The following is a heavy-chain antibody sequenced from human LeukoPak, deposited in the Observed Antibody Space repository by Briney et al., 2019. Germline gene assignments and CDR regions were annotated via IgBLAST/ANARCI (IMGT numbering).Heavy chain of an antibody. CDR3: ARAPAIAAHPHYYYYMDV. CDR1: GYTFTGYY. V-gene: IGHV1-2*02. D-gene: IGHD6-6*01. Sequence: ASVKVSCKASGYTFTGYYMHWVRQAPGQGLEWMGWINPNSGGTNYAQKFQGRVTMTRDTSISTAYMELSRLRSDDTAVYYCARAPAIAAHPHYYYYMDVWGKGTTVTVSS. CDR2: INPNSGGT. J-gene: IGHJ6*03.